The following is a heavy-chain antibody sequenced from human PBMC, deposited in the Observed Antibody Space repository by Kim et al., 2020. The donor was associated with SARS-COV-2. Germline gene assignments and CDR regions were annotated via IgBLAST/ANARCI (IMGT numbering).Heavy chain of an antibody. CDR2: VSGNGENT. J-gene: IGHJ4*02. D-gene: IGHD5-18*01. V-gene: IGHV3-64D*06. CDR3: VIIRGYTSGSFDY. Sequence: GGSLRLSCSASGLTFSHYTFHWFRQAPGKGLEFVSAVSGNGENTYYADSVRGRFTVSRDNSKNTVYLQMNTLRDEDSSVYYCVIIRGYTSGSFDYWGQGILVIVSS. CDR1: GLTFSHYT.